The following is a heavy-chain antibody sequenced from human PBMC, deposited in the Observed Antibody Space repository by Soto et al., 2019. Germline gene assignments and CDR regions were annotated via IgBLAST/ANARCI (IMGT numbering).Heavy chain of an antibody. Sequence: GSLRLSCAASGFTFSSYAMHWFRQAPGKGLEGVAVISYDGSDKYYADSVKGRFTISRDNYKNTLYLKMNSLRAEDTAVYYCARADDAFDIWGQGTMVTVSS. CDR2: ISYDGSDK. CDR1: GFTFSSYA. J-gene: IGHJ3*02. V-gene: IGHV3-30-3*01. CDR3: ARADDAFDI.